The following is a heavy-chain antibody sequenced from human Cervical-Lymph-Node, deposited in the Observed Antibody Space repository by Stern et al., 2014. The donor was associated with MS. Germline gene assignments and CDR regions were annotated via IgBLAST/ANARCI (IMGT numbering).Heavy chain of an antibody. J-gene: IGHJ6*02. CDR2: IKSKTDGGTT. D-gene: IGHD3-22*01. V-gene: IGHV3-15*01. CDR1: GFTFSYAW. CDR3: ARLNYFDSSGYAYYYYGMDV. Sequence: EVQLVESGGGLVKPGGSLRLSCAASGFTFSYAWMSWVRQAPGKGLQWVGRIKSKTDGGTTDYAAPVKGRFAIARDDSKNTRYLEMNSLKTEDTAVYYGARLNYFDSSGYAYYYYGMDVWGQGTTVTVSS.